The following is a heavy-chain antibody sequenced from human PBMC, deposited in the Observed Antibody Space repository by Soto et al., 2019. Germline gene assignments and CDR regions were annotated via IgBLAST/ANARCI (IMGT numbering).Heavy chain of an antibody. D-gene: IGHD2-2*01. V-gene: IGHV3-33*01. CDR2: IWNDGNNK. Sequence: QVQLVESGGGVVQPGRSLRLSCAASGFTFSTYGIHWVRQAPGKGLEWVAVIWNDGNNKYYADSVKGRFTVSRDNSQNTVYLQMDSLRAEGTAVYYCARVYCSTTKCFQGRVSLDLWGQGTVVTVSS. CDR1: GFTFSTYG. CDR3: ARVYCSTTKCFQGRVSLDL. J-gene: IGHJ3*01.